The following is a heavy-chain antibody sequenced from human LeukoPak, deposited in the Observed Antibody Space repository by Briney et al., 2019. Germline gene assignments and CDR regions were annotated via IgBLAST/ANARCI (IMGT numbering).Heavy chain of an antibody. CDR2: ISYSGGT. Sequence: TSSETLSLTCTVSGGSISSTNYYWGWIRQPPGKGLEWIGSISYSGGTYYNPSLKSRVTISVNTSKNQFSLKLSSVTAADTAVYYCAAGYQLPQYYYYYYYMDVWGKGTTVTISS. J-gene: IGHJ6*03. D-gene: IGHD2-2*01. V-gene: IGHV4-39*07. CDR3: AAGYQLPQYYYYYYYMDV. CDR1: GGSISSTNYY.